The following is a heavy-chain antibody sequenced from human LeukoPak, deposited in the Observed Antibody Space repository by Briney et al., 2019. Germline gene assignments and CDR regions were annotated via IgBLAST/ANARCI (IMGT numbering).Heavy chain of an antibody. CDR1: GGSISTGYYY. CDR2: VSFSGTS. J-gene: IGHJ4*02. D-gene: IGHD6-6*01. Sequence: SETLSLTCTVSGGSISTGYYYWDWIRQPPGKGLEWIAAVSFSGTSYYNPSLQSRLTVSKDTSRNQFSLRLSSVTAADTAVYLCAGHDGQLAPPRHWGQGTLVTVSS. CDR3: AGHDGQLAPPRH. V-gene: IGHV4-39*01.